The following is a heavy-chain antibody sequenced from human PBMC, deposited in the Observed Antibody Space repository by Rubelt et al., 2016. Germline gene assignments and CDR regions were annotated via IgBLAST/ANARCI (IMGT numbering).Heavy chain of an antibody. D-gene: IGHD5-24*01. V-gene: IGHV1-18*01. CDR1: GYTFTSYG. Sequence: QVQLVQSGAEVKKPGASVKVSCKASGYTFTSYGISWVRQAPGQGLEWMGWISAYNGNTNYAQKMRGRCTETNDNTTGTAYMELRSLRSDETAVDYCARERDDYGDYWGQGTLVTVSS. CDR2: ISAYNGNT. J-gene: IGHJ4*02. CDR3: ARERDDYGDY.